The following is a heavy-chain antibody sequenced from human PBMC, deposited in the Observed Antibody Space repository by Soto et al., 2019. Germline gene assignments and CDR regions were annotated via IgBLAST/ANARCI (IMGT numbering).Heavy chain of an antibody. V-gene: IGHV1-18*01. CDR1: GYTFTSYG. D-gene: IGHD2-15*01. Sequence: ASVKVSCKASGYTFTSYGISWVRQAPGQGLEWMGWIIAYNGNTNYAQKLQGRVTMTTDTSTSTAYMELRSLRSDDTAVYYCATAPRSGRDAFDIWGQGTMVTVSS. J-gene: IGHJ3*02. CDR2: IIAYNGNT. CDR3: ATAPRSGRDAFDI.